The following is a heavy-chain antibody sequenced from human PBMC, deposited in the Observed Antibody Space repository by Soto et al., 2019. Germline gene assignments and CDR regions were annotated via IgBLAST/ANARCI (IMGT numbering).Heavy chain of an antibody. D-gene: IGHD2-21*02. CDR3: ARDLGNTYCGGDCDGMDV. V-gene: IGHV3-21*01. CDR2: ISSSSSYI. J-gene: IGHJ6*02. CDR1: GFTFSSYS. Sequence: GGSLRLSCAASGFTFSSYSMNWVRQAPGKGLEWVSSISSSSSYIYYADSVKGRFTISRDNAKNSLYLQMNSLRAEDTAVYYCARDLGNTYCGGDCDGMDVWGQGTTVTVSS.